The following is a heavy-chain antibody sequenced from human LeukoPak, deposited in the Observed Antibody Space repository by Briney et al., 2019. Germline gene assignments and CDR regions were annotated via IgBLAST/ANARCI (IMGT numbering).Heavy chain of an antibody. D-gene: IGHD3-22*01. V-gene: IGHV1-18*01. J-gene: IGHJ4*02. CDR1: GYTFTSYG. CDR3: ARGSPPRRNYDSRGYYSYYFDY. CDR2: VSAYNGNT. Sequence: ASVKVSCKASGYTFTSYGISWVRQAPGQGLEWMGWVSAYNGNTHYAQKLQGRVTMTTDTSTSTVYMELRSLRSDDTAVYYCARGSPPRRNYDSRGYYSYYFDYWGQGTLVTVSS.